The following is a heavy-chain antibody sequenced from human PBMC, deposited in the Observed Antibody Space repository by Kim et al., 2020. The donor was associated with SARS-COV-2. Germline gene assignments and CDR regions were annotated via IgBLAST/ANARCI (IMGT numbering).Heavy chain of an antibody. CDR2: ISYDGSNK. Sequence: GGSLRLSCAASGFTFSSYGMHWVRQAPGKGLEWVAVISYDGSNKYYADSVKGRFTISRDNSKNTLYLQMNSLRAEDTAVYYCAKDQTGGSIWFGELLSTPFDYWGQGTLVTVSS. V-gene: IGHV3-30*18. J-gene: IGHJ4*02. D-gene: IGHD3-10*01. CDR1: GFTFSSYG. CDR3: AKDQTGGSIWFGELLSTPFDY.